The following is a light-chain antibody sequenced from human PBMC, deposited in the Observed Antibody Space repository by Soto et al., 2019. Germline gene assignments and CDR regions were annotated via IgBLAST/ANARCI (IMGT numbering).Light chain of an antibody. CDR2: DAT. CDR1: QTVDNF. Sequence: EIVLTQPPFVVPSPPGETATLSCRVSQTVDNFLAWYQLKPGKAPRLLIYDATKRASGIPVRFTGSGSGTDFILTISNIEAEDVAIYYCQQRKKWSTITVGQGTRLEI. V-gene: IGKV3-11*01. CDR3: QQRKKWSTIT. J-gene: IGKJ5*01.